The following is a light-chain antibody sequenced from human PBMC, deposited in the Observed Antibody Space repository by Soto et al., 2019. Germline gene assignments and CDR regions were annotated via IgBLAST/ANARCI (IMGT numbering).Light chain of an antibody. Sequence: DIVLTQSPGTLSFSPGERATLSCRSSQSVSSNYLAWYQQKPDQAPRLVIYDVSGRATDIPDRFSGSGSGTDFTFTISRLAPEDSAVYYCQQDVISPRFGQGNKVEIK. V-gene: IGKV3-20*01. CDR1: QSVSSNY. CDR2: DVS. CDR3: QQDVISPR. J-gene: IGKJ1*01.